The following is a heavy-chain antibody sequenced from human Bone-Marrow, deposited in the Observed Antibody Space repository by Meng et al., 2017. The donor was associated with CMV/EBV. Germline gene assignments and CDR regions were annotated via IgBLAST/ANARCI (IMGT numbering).Heavy chain of an antibody. CDR3: AKETAVAGITLYYYYGMDV. J-gene: IGHJ6*02. CDR2: IWYDGSNK. V-gene: IGHV3-33*06. CDR1: GFTFSSYA. Sequence: GESLKISCAASGFTFSSYAMSWVRQAPGKGLEWVAVIWYDGSNKYYADSVKGRFTISRDNSKNTLYLQMNSLRAEDTAVYYCAKETAVAGITLYYYYGMDVWGQGTTVTVSS. D-gene: IGHD6-19*01.